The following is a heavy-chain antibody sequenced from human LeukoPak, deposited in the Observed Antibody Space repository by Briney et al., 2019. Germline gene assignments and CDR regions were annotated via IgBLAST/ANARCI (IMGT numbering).Heavy chain of an antibody. CDR1: GFTFSSYS. CDR2: ISSSSSTI. CDR3: ARGYPAEYFQH. V-gene: IGHV3-48*04. D-gene: IGHD3-16*02. Sequence: GGSLRLSCAASGFTFSSYSMNWVRQAPGKGLEWVSYISSSSSTIYYADSVKGRFTISRDNAKNSLYLQMNSLRAEDTALYYCARGYPAEYFQHWGQGTLVTVSS. J-gene: IGHJ1*01.